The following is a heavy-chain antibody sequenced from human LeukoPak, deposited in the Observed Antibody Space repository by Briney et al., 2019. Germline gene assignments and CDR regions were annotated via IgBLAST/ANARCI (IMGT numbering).Heavy chain of an antibody. CDR2: IYYSGST. CDR3: AWRDNGWFDL. J-gene: IGHJ5*02. Sequence: SETLSLTCTVSGGSISGGDHYWSWIRQPPGEGLEWIAYIYYSGSTYYNPSLKSRVTISVDTSKNQLSLKLSSVTAADTAVYYCAWRDNGWFDLWGQGTLVTVSS. D-gene: IGHD2-8*01. CDR1: GGSISGGDHY. V-gene: IGHV4-30-4*01.